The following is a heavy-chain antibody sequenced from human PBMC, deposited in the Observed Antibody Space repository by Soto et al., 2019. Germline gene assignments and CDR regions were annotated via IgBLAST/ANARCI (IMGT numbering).Heavy chain of an antibody. D-gene: IGHD3-10*01. CDR1: GFAFDNYA. Sequence: SVGGLVQPGGSLRLSCAASGFAFDNYAMSWVRQAPGKGLEWVSGISGNGSSTYYADSVKGRFTISRDNSKNTLYLQMNSLRAGDTAMYYCAKGGWADFWGQGMLVTVSS. CDR2: ISGNGSST. V-gene: IGHV3-23*01. CDR3: AKGGWADF. J-gene: IGHJ4*02.